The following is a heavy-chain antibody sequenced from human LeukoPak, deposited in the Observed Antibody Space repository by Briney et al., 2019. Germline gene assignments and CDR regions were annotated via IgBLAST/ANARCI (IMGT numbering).Heavy chain of an antibody. D-gene: IGHD2-8*01. J-gene: IGHJ4*02. Sequence: SQTLSLTCTVSGGSISSGGYFWSWVRQHPGKGLEWIGYISHSGSTYYNPSLKSRVTISLDTSKDRFSLRLSSVTAADTAVYYCARVANGAAIDYWGQGTLVTVSS. CDR1: GGSISSGGYF. CDR3: ARVANGAAIDY. CDR2: ISHSGST. V-gene: IGHV4-31*03.